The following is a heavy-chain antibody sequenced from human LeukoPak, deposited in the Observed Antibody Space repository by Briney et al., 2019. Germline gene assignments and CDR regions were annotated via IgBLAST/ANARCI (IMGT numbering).Heavy chain of an antibody. CDR3: ARERKITIFGVACDY. J-gene: IGHJ4*02. V-gene: IGHV1-2*06. Sequence: ASVKVSCKASGYTFTGYYIHRVRQAPGQGLEWMGRINPNGGGTNYAQKFQGRVTMTGDTSISTAYMELSRLRSDDTAVYYCARERKITIFGVACDYWGQGTLVTVSS. CDR1: GYTFTGYY. D-gene: IGHD3-3*01. CDR2: INPNGGGT.